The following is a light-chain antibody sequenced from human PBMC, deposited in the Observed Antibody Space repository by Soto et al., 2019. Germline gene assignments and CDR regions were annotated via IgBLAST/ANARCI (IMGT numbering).Light chain of an antibody. Sequence: QSVLTQPPSASGSPGQSVTISCTGTSSDVGGYNYVSWYQQHPGKAPKLMIYEVSKRPSGVPDRFSGSKSGNTASLTVSGLQAEDEADYYCSSYAGSHYVFGNGTKVTVL. J-gene: IGLJ1*01. CDR3: SSYAGSHYV. V-gene: IGLV2-8*01. CDR2: EVS. CDR1: SSDVGGYNY.